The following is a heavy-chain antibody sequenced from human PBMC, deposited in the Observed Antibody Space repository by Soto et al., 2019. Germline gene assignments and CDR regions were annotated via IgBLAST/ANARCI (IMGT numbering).Heavy chain of an antibody. D-gene: IGHD6-6*01. Sequence: SLRLSCAASGFPFSTYAMTWVRQAPGKGLEWVSAISGSGGSTYYADSVKGRFTISRDKSKSTLFLQMNGLRAEDTAVYYCAKNWDTTFSSSSHWGQGALVTVSS. V-gene: IGHV3-23*01. CDR1: GFPFSTYA. J-gene: IGHJ4*02. CDR3: AKNWDTTFSSSSH. CDR2: ISGSGGST.